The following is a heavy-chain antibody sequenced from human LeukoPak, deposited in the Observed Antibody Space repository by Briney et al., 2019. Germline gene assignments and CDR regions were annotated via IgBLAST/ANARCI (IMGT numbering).Heavy chain of an antibody. CDR3: ARASQWLAFDY. CDR1: GLTFSSYW. D-gene: IGHD6-19*01. Sequence: GGSLRLSCAASGLTFSSYWMYWVRQGPGKGLVWVAQINSDGSTTRYADSVKGRFTISRDNSKNTLYLQMNSLRVEDTAVYFCARASQWLAFDYWGQGTLVTVSS. J-gene: IGHJ4*02. V-gene: IGHV3-74*01. CDR2: INSDGSTT.